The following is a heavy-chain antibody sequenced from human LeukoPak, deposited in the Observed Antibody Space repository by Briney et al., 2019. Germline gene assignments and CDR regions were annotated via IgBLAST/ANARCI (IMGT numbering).Heavy chain of an antibody. D-gene: IGHD1-26*01. V-gene: IGHV1-18*01. Sequence: ASVKVSCKASGYTFTSYGISWVRQAPGQGLEWMGWISAYNGNTNHALKLQGRVTMTTDTSTSTAYMELRSLRSDDTAVYYCARGVNIVGATDYYYYGMDVWGQGTTVTVSS. CDR1: GYTFTSYG. CDR3: ARGVNIVGATDYYYYGMDV. J-gene: IGHJ6*02. CDR2: ISAYNGNT.